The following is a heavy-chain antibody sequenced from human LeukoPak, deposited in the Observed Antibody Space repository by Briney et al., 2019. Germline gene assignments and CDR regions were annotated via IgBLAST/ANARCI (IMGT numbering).Heavy chain of an antibody. D-gene: IGHD3-9*01. J-gene: IGHJ4*02. Sequence: PGGSLRLSCAASGFTFSNYGMHWVRQAPGKGREWVAVISYDGRSNEFYADSVKGRFTISRDNSKNTLYLQMNSLRADDTAVYYCGRDVLTGYYSGLGYWGQGTLVTVSS. CDR2: ISYDGRSNE. CDR3: GRDVLTGYYSGLGY. CDR1: GFTFSNYG. V-gene: IGHV3-30*03.